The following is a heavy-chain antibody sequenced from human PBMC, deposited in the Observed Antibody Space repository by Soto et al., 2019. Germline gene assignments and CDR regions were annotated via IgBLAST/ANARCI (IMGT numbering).Heavy chain of an antibody. CDR3: ARRLGSTFDFDS. V-gene: IGHV4-39*01. Sequence: QVQLQESGPGLVKPSETLSLTCSVSGASLSSRSFYWAWIRQPPGEGLEWLGTVYYNGRTSYNSSLTSRVTISVDSPNHQFSLKMNAVTAADTAVYFCARRLGSTFDFDSWGQGSLVIVSS. CDR1: GASLSSRSFY. D-gene: IGHD2-2*01. J-gene: IGHJ4*02. CDR2: VYYNGRT.